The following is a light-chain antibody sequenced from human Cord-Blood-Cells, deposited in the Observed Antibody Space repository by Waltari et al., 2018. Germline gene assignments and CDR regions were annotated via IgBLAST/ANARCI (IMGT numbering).Light chain of an antibody. J-gene: IGKJ2*01. CDR1: QSISSW. CDR2: KAS. V-gene: IGKV1-5*03. CDR3: QQYNRYT. Sequence: IQMTQSPSTLSASVGDRVTITCRASQSISSWLAWYQQKPGKAPKLLIYKASSLESGVPSRFSGSGSGTEFTLTISSLQPDDFATYYCQQYNRYTFGQGTKLEIK.